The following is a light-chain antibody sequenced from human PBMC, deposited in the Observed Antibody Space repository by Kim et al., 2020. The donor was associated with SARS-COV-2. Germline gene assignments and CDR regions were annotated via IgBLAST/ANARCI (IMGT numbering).Light chain of an antibody. CDR2: EVD. J-gene: IGKJ1*01. Sequence: EIVMTQTPLSLSVSPGQPASISCKSSQSLLYSDGKTYLNWYLQKPGQSPQLLIYEVDSRFAGVPDRFSGSGSGTDFTLKISRVKAEDVGVYYCMQGTHLRTFGQGTKVDIK. V-gene: IGKV2-29*02. CDR1: QSLLYSDGKTY. CDR3: MQGTHLRT.